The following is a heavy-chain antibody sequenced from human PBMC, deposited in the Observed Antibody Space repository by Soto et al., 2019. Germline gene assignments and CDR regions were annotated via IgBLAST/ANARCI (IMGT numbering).Heavy chain of an antibody. CDR1: GYSFTSYW. D-gene: IGHD3-3*01. Sequence: GESLKISCKGSGYSFTSYWIGWVRQMPGKGLEWMGIIYPGDSDTRYSTSFQGQVTISADKCISTVYLQWSSLKASDTAMYYCASGTISTVIDDWGQGTLVTVSS. V-gene: IGHV5-51*01. CDR2: IYPGDSDT. CDR3: ASGTISTVIDD. J-gene: IGHJ4*02.